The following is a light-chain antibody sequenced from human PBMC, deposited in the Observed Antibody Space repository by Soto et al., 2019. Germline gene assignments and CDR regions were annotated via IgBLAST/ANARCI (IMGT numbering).Light chain of an antibody. CDR1: QSVSSY. CDR2: DAS. Sequence: EIVLTQSPATLSLSPGERATLSCRASQSVSSYLAWYQQKPGQAPRLLIYDASNRATGIPARFSGSGSGTDFTLTISSLEPEDFAVYYCQQYLVTPWTFGQGTKVEIK. CDR3: QQYLVTPWT. V-gene: IGKV3-11*01. J-gene: IGKJ1*01.